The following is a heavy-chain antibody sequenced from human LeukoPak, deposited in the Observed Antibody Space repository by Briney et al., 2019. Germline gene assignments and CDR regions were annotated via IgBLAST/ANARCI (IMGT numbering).Heavy chain of an antibody. CDR2: ISSDGNT. V-gene: IGHV3-66*01. J-gene: IGHJ6*02. CDR1: GFTVSSSS. D-gene: IGHD1/OR15-1a*01. CDR3: ARGQEQFSSPWQWGPRRKNFYYYGMDV. Sequence: GGSLRLSCAASGFTVSSSSMNWVRLGPGKGLEWVSAISSDGNTYYADSVKGRFTISRDNSRNTLSLQMHGLRADDTAVYYCARGQEQFSSPWQWGPRRKNFYYYGMDVWDQGTTVTVSS.